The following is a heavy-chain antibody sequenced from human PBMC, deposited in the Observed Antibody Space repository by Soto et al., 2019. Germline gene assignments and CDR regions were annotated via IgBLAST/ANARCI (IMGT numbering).Heavy chain of an antibody. V-gene: IGHV3-21*01. CDR2: ISSSSNYI. CDR1: GFIFSDYS. Sequence: GGSLRLSCAASGFIFSDYSMNWVRQAPGKGLEWVSSISSSSNYIYDADSVKGRFTISRDNAKNSLFLQMNSLRAEDTAVYYCARPFKKDYLWGSYRPLGYWGPGTLVTVSS. D-gene: IGHD3-16*02. J-gene: IGHJ4*02. CDR3: ARPFKKDYLWGSYRPLGY.